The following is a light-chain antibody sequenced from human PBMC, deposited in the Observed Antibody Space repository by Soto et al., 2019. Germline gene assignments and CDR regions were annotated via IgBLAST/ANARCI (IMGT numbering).Light chain of an antibody. CDR1: QNVYNN. V-gene: IGKV3-15*01. CDR2: DAS. J-gene: IGKJ4*01. Sequence: EIVMTQPPATLPVSPGEGATLSCKASQNVYNNLAWYQQRPGQPPRLLIYDASTRATGISARFSGSGYGTEFTLTISSLQSEDFAVYFCQQCRNWPLTFGGGTKVDIK. CDR3: QQCRNWPLT.